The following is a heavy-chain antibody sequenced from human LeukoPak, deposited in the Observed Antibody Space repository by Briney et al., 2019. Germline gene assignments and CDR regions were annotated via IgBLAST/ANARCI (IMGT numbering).Heavy chain of an antibody. CDR2: MNPNSGNT. CDR1: GYTFTSYD. V-gene: IGHV1-8*01. D-gene: IGHD6-19*01. CDR3: ARASPISSGRAYCFDY. J-gene: IGHJ4*02. Sequence: GASVKVSCKASGYTFTSYDINWVRQATGQGLEWMGWMNPNSGNTGYAQKFQGRVTMTRNTSISTAYMELSSLRSEDTAVYYCARASPISSGRAYCFDYWGQGTLVTVSS.